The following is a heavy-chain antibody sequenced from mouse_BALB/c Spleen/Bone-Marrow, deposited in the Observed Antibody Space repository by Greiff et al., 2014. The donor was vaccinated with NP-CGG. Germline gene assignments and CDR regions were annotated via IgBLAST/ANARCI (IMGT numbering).Heavy chain of an antibody. CDR3: AGGGYGSTFYFDY. Sequence: LVKTGASVKISCKASGYSFTGYYIHWVKQSHGKSLEWIGYISCYNGATSYNQKFKGKATFTVDTSSSTAYMRFNSLTSEDSAVYYCAGGGYGSTFYFDYWGQGTTLTVSS. V-gene: IGHV1S34*01. CDR2: ISCYNGAT. J-gene: IGHJ2*01. CDR1: GYSFTGYY. D-gene: IGHD1-1*01.